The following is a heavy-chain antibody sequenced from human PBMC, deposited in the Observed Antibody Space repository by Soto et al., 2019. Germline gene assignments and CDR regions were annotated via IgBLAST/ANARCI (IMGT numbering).Heavy chain of an antibody. CDR1: GFSFSSYE. CDR2: SSSSGKTI. D-gene: IGHD1-7*01. V-gene: IGHV3-48*03. Sequence: EVQLVESGGGLVQPGGSLRLSCAASGFSFSSYEMNWVRQAPGKGLEWISYSSSSGKTIFYADSVKGRFTISRDNAKNSLYLQMNSLRVEDTAVYYCARPMAGTWGQGTLVTVSS. J-gene: IGHJ4*02. CDR3: ARPMAGT.